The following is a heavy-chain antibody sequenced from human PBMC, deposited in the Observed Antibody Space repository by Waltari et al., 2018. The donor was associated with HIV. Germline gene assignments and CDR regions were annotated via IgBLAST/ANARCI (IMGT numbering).Heavy chain of an antibody. D-gene: IGHD3-22*01. V-gene: IGHV1-3*01. CDR2: INAGNVNT. CDR1: GYTFTSYS. J-gene: IGHJ4*02. Sequence: QVQLVQSGAEVKKPGASVKVSCEDSGYTFTSYSIHWVRQAPGQRLEWMGWINAGNVNTKYSQKFQGRVTITRDTSASTAYMELSSLRSEDTAVYYCARDDSSGYYGLDYWGQGTLVTVSS. CDR3: ARDDSSGYYGLDY.